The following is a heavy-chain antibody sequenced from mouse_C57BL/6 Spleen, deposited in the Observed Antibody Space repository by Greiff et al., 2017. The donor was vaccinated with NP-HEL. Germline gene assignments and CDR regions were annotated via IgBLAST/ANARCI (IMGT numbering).Heavy chain of an antibody. D-gene: IGHD1-1*01. CDR3: TSGYYGSSYGWFAY. CDR1: GFTFSRYA. J-gene: IGHJ3*01. V-gene: IGHV5-9-1*02. Sequence: VQLKESGEGLVKPGGSLKLSCAASGFTFSRYAMSWVRQTPEKRLEWVAYISSGGDYIYYADNVKGRFTISRDNARNTLYLQMSSLKSEDTAMYYCTSGYYGSSYGWFAYWGQGTLVTVSA. CDR2: ISSGGDYI.